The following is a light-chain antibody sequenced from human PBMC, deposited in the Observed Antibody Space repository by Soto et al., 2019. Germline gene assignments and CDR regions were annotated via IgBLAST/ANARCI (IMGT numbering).Light chain of an antibody. CDR2: AAS. CDR3: QQSYSTPIT. V-gene: IGKV1-39*01. CDR1: QSIASY. Sequence: HLTQSPSTLSASVGDRVTITCRASQSIASYLNWYQQKPGKAPKFLIYAASTLQSGVPSRFSGSGSGTDFTLTISSLQPEDFATYFCQQSYSTPITFGQVTRPAI. J-gene: IGKJ5*01.